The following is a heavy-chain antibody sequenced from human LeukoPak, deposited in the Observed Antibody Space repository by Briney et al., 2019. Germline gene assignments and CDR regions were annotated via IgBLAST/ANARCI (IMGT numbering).Heavy chain of an antibody. D-gene: IGHD3-3*01. CDR3: AKEGGNYYFWNGYYVGALYYYYGMDV. V-gene: IGHV3-23*01. J-gene: IGHJ6*02. CDR2: ISGSGGST. CDR1: GFTFSSYA. Sequence: GGSLRLSCEASGFTFSSYAMSWVRQDPGKGLEWVSAISGSGGSTYYADSVKGRFTISRDNSKNKLYLQMNSLRAEDTAVYYCAKEGGNYYFWNGYYVGALYYYYGMDVWGQGTTVTVSS.